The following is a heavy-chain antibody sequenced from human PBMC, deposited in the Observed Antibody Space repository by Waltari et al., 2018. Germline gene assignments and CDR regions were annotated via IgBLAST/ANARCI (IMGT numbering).Heavy chain of an antibody. V-gene: IGHV1-2*02. Sequence: QVHLVQSGAEVKKPGASVKVSCKASGYTFTDSYIHWVRQAPGQGLECMGWINLNSGAANYAQSCQGRVTLTRDTSINTVYRELSRLRSDDTAVYYCAKVSKTTTGPGTWGQGTLITVSS. CDR1: GYTFTDSY. CDR3: AKVSKTTTGPGT. J-gene: IGHJ5*02. D-gene: IGHD1-1*01. CDR2: INLNSGAA.